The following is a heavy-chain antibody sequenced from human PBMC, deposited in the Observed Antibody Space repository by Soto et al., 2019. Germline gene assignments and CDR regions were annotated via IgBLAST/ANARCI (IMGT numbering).Heavy chain of an antibody. V-gene: IGHV3-21*01. CDR2: ISSGTTYI. J-gene: IGHJ4*02. CDR3: ASISPRRDFDS. Sequence: GGSLRLSCAASGFPFSSYCMSWVHQAPGKGLEWVSSISSGTTYIYYADSVKGRFTISRDNAKKSMYLQMNSLRAEDTAVYYCASISPRRDFDSWGQGTLVTVSS. CDR1: GFPFSSYC.